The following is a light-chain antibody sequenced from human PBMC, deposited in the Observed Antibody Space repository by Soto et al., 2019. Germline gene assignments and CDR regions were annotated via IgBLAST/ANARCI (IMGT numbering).Light chain of an antibody. CDR2: EVS. J-gene: IGLJ2*01. CDR1: SSDVGGYSY. Sequence: QSALTQPASVSGSPGQSITISCTGTSSDVGGYSYVSWYQQHPGKTPKLMIYEVSNRPSGVSHRFSGSKSGNTASLTISGLQTEDEADYYCSSFSSITREVFGGGTQLTV. V-gene: IGLV2-14*01. CDR3: SSFSSITREV.